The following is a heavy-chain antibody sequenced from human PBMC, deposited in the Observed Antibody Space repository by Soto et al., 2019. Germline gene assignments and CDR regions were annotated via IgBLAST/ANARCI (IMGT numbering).Heavy chain of an antibody. V-gene: IGHV3-7*03. J-gene: IGHJ4*02. Sequence: EVQLVESGGGLVQPGGSLRLSCAASGFTFSRYWMTWARQAPGKGLEWVANIKQDGSEKYYVDSVKGRFTISRDNAKNSLYLQMSSLRAEDTAVYYCARDFEGTYGYGPIEYWGQGTLVTVSS. CDR2: IKQDGSEK. D-gene: IGHD5-18*01. CDR1: GFTFSRYW. CDR3: ARDFEGTYGYGPIEY.